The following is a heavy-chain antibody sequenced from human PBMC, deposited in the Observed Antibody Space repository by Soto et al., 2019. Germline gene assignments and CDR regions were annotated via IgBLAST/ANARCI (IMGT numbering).Heavy chain of an antibody. D-gene: IGHD3-9*01. CDR2: IYYSGST. CDR1: GGSISSGDYY. J-gene: IGHJ5*02. Sequence: SETLSLTCTVSGGSISSGDYYWSWIRQPPGKGLEWIGYIYYSGSTYYNPSLKSRVTISVDTSKNQFSLKLSSVTAADTAVYYCARDWADYDILTGHRPYNWFDPWGQGTLVTVSS. CDR3: ARDWADYDILTGHRPYNWFDP. V-gene: IGHV4-30-4*01.